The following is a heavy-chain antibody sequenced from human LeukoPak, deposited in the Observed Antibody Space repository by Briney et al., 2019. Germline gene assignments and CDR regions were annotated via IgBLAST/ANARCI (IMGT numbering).Heavy chain of an antibody. CDR1: GFTFSSYA. V-gene: IGHV3-23*01. J-gene: IGHJ4*02. Sequence: PGGSLRPSCAASGFTFSSYAMSWVRQAPGKGLEWVSAISGSGGSTYYADSVKGRFTISRDNSKNTLYLQMNSLRAEDTAVYYCARSVAATEYYFDYWGQGTLVTVSS. CDR2: ISGSGGST. D-gene: IGHD2-15*01. CDR3: ARSVAATEYYFDY.